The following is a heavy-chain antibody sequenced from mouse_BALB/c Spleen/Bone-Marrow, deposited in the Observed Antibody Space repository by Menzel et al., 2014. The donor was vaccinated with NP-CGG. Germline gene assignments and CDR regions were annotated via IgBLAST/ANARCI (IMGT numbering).Heavy chain of an antibody. CDR1: GYSITSGYY. D-gene: IGHD1-1*01. V-gene: IGHV3-6*02. CDR2: ISYDGSN. Sequence: EVQLQQSGPGLVKPSQSLSLTCSVTGYSITSGYYWNWIRQFPGNKLEWMGYISYDGSNNYNPSLKNRISITRDTSKNQFFLKLNSVTTEDTATYYCARDHYYGSSYNWYFDVWGAGTTVTVSS. J-gene: IGHJ1*01. CDR3: ARDHYYGSSYNWYFDV.